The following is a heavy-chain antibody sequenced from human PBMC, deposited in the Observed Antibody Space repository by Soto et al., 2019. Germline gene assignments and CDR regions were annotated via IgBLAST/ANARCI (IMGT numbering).Heavy chain of an antibody. V-gene: IGHV4-59*01. CDR1: GGSISSYY. D-gene: IGHD2-15*01. Sequence: SETLSLTCTVSGGSISSYYWSWIRQPPGKGLEWIGYIYYSGSTNYNPSLKSRVTISVDTSKNQFSLKLSSVTAADTAVYYCARDYYCSGGRCYDVFDIWGLGTMVTVSS. CDR2: IYYSGST. CDR3: ARDYYCSGGRCYDVFDI. J-gene: IGHJ3*02.